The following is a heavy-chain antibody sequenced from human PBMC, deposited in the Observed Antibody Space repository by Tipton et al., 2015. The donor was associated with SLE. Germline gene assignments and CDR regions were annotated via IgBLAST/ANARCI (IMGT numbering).Heavy chain of an antibody. CDR2: IYSSGST. D-gene: IGHD3-10*01. Sequence: TLSLTCTVSGGSISFGRYYWSWLRQPPGKGLEWIGRIYSSGSTNYKSSLQSRVTISPDTSNNQFSLRLHSVTVADTAVYYCARRGRSAWFPGVWGQGTLVTVSS. V-gene: IGHV4-61*02. CDR1: GGSISFGRYY. CDR3: ARRGRSAWFPGV. J-gene: IGHJ4*02.